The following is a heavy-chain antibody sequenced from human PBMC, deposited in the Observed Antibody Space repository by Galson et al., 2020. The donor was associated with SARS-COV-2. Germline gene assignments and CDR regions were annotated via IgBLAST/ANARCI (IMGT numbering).Heavy chain of an antibody. J-gene: IGHJ4*02. CDR2: ISPDGTIT. Sequence: VRTGGSLRLSCAASGFSFTTHWIHWVRRGPGKGLLWVSRISPDGTITTYADSVKGRFTISRDNAKNTVLLQMNSLRAEDTAVYYCVRDNDALLATGPHFENWGQGTLVTVSS. CDR3: VRDNDALLATGPHFEN. D-gene: IGHD3-16*01. V-gene: IGHV3-74*01. CDR1: GFSFTTHW.